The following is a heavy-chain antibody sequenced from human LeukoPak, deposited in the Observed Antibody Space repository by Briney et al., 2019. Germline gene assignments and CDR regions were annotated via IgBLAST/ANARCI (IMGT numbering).Heavy chain of an antibody. Sequence: PSETLSLTCAVSDDSFSSHYGTWIRQPPGKGLEWIGYISYIGSTNDNPSLKSRVTNSIDTSRNQYSLRLSSVTAADTAVYYCARDLVTVTKGFDIWGKGTMVSVSS. J-gene: IGHJ3*02. CDR3: ARDLVTVTKGFDI. D-gene: IGHD4-17*01. V-gene: IGHV4-59*11. CDR2: ISYIGST. CDR1: DDSFSSHY.